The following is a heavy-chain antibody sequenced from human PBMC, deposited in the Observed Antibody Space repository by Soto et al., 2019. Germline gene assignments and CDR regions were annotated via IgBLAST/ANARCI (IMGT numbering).Heavy chain of an antibody. CDR3: ARASDSSGSRRYYYGMDV. Sequence: PSETLSLTCAVSGGSINTGGYSWSWIRQPPGKGLEWIGYIYHSGRTYYNPSLKSRVTISVDRSKNQFSLKVNSATAADTAVYYCARASDSSGSRRYYYGMDVWGQGTTVTVSS. D-gene: IGHD3-22*01. V-gene: IGHV4-30-2*01. CDR1: GGSINTGGYS. CDR2: IYHSGRT. J-gene: IGHJ6*02.